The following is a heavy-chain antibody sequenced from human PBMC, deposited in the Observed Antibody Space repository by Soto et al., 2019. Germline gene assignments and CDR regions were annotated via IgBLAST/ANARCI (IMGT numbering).Heavy chain of an antibody. CDR2: IIPIFGTA. D-gene: IGHD2-15*01. CDR3: ARVDVVVVAATPFAYWYFDL. J-gene: IGHJ2*01. CDR1: GGTFSSYA. Sequence: QVQLVQSGAEVKKPGSSVKVSCKASGGTFSSYAISWVRQAPGQGLEGMGGIIPIFGTANYAQKFQGRVTITADESTSTAYMELSSLRSEDTAVYYCARVDVVVVAATPFAYWYFDLWGRGTLVTVSS. V-gene: IGHV1-69*01.